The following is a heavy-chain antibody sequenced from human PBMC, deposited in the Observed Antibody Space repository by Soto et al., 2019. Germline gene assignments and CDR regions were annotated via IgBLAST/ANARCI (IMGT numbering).Heavy chain of an antibody. Sequence: SETLSLTCAISGDSIGNFYWSWIRQPAGKGLESLGRLSASGRTNYSPSLQSRATMSLDRSKNRFSLRLTSVSAADTAVYFCARGMGRYFDLWGRGTLVTVSS. CDR3: ARGMGRYFDL. V-gene: IGHV4-4*07. D-gene: IGHD2-8*01. CDR2: LSASGRT. CDR1: GDSIGNFY. J-gene: IGHJ2*01.